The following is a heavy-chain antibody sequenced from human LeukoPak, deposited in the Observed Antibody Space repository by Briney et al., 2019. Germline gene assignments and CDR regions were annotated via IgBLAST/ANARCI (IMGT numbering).Heavy chain of an antibody. CDR2: ISHGSSRI. CDR1: EFTFSSYS. J-gene: IGHJ4*02. V-gene: IGHV3-48*01. Sequence: GGSLRLSCAASEFTFSSYSMNWVRQAPGKGLEWISYISHGSSRIFYADFVEGRFTVSRDDAKNALYLQMNSLRVEDTAVYYCARDPGYSYAMDSWGQGTLVIVSS. CDR3: ARDPGYSYAMDS. D-gene: IGHD5-18*01.